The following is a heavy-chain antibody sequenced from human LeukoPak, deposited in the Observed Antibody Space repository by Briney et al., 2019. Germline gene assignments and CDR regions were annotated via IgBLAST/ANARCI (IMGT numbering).Heavy chain of an antibody. D-gene: IGHD3-22*01. V-gene: IGHV4-34*01. J-gene: IGHJ4*02. Sequence: PSETLSLTCAVYGGSFSGYYWSWIRQPPGKGLEWLGEINHSGSTNYNPSLKSRVTISVDTSKNQFSLKLSSVTAADTAVYYCARVQRYYDSSGPAITYYFDYWGQGTLVTVSS. CDR3: ARVQRYYDSSGPAITYYFDY. CDR2: INHSGST. CDR1: GGSFSGYY.